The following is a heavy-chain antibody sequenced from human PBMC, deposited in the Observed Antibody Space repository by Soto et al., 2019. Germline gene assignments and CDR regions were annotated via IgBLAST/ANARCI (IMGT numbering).Heavy chain of an antibody. CDR2: ISSSSSYI. J-gene: IGHJ3*01. D-gene: IGHD6-6*01. CDR1: GFTFSSYS. Sequence: EVQLVESGGGLVKPGGSLRLSCAASGFTFSSYSMNWVRQAPGKGLEWGSSISSSSSYIYYADSVKGRFTISRDNAKNTLYLKMNSLRAEDTAVYYWAIAARPLSFAFDLWGQATMVTVSS. CDR3: AIAARPLSFAFDL. V-gene: IGHV3-21*01.